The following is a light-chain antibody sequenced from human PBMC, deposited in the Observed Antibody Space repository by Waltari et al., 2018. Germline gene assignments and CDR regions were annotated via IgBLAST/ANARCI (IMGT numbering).Light chain of an antibody. CDR3: SAYTSRGTLK. Sequence: QSVLTQPPSASGTPGQRVTIPCSGSSSHIGSIYVYWYQQLPGSAPKLLIARDNQRPSGVPDRFSGSKSGTSASLTVSGLQAEDEGLFYCSAYTSRGTLKFGGGTRVTVL. J-gene: IGLJ2*01. V-gene: IGLV1-47*01. CDR1: SSHIGSIY. CDR2: RDN.